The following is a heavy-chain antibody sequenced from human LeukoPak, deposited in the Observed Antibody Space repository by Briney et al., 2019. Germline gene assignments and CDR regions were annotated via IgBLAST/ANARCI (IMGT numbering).Heavy chain of an antibody. CDR2: IYYSGGT. D-gene: IGHD6-19*01. J-gene: IGHJ4*02. CDR1: GGSISSYY. CDR3: AAESERWLVRS. V-gene: IGHV4-59*03. Sequence: SETLSLTCTVSGGSISSYYWSWIRQPPGKGLEWVGQIYYSGGTNYNPSLKGRVSISIDTSKNLFSLKLNSVTAADAAVYYCAAESERWLVRSWGQGTLVTVSS.